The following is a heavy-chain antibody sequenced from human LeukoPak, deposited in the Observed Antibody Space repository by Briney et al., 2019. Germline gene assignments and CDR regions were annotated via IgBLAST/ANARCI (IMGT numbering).Heavy chain of an antibody. CDR1: GFTFSSYW. V-gene: IGHV3-74*01. D-gene: IGHD3-10*01. Sequence: GGSLRLSCAASGFTFSSYWMHWVRQAPGKGLVWVSRINSDGSSTSYADSVKGRFTISRDNAKNTLYLQMNSLRAEDTAVYHCARGGSGSYYPIDYWGQGTLVTVSS. CDR3: ARGGSGSYYPIDY. CDR2: INSDGSST. J-gene: IGHJ4*02.